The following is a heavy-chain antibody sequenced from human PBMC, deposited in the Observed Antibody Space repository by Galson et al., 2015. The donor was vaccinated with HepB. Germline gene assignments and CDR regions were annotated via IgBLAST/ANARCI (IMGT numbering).Heavy chain of an antibody. Sequence: SLRLSCAASGFSFSSYGMHWVRQAPGTGLEWVAAVSYDGINKYYSDSLKGRFTISRDNSKNTLYLQMNSPRVEDTAVYYCARGRKYHDSTGSYDHWGQGTLVTVSS. J-gene: IGHJ4*02. V-gene: IGHV3-30*03. CDR1: GFSFSSYG. CDR2: VSYDGINK. CDR3: ARGRKYHDSTGSYDH. D-gene: IGHD2-8*02.